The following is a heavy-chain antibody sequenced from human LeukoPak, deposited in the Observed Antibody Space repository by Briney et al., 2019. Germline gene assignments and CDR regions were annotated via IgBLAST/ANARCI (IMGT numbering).Heavy chain of an antibody. Sequence: GGCLRLSCVASGFTFSSYAMSWVRQAPGKGLEWVSAISSSGGSTNYADSVKGRFTISRDNSKNTLYLQMNSLRVEDTAVYYCAKYGKYYYDSSGYSDAWGQGALVTVSS. J-gene: IGHJ5*02. CDR3: AKYGKYYYDSSGYSDA. D-gene: IGHD3-22*01. CDR2: ISSSGGST. V-gene: IGHV3-23*01. CDR1: GFTFSSYA.